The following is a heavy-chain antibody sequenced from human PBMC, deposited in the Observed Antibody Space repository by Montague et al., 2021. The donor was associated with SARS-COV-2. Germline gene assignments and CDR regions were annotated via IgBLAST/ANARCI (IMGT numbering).Heavy chain of an antibody. CDR2: IYYSGST. J-gene: IGHJ3*01. Sequence: TRSLTCTVSGGSISSGGYYWSWIRQHPGKGLEWIGYIYYSGSTYYNPSLKSRVTISVDTSKIQFSLKLSSVTAADTAVYYCARARITLIVVVNGFDVWGQGTTVTVSS. D-gene: IGHD3-22*01. CDR3: ARARITLIVVVNGFDV. V-gene: IGHV4-31*03. CDR1: GGSISSGGYY.